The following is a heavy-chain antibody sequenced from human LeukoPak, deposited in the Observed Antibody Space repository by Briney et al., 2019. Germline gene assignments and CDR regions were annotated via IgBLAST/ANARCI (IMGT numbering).Heavy chain of an antibody. Sequence: GGSLRLSCAASGFTFSSYSMTWVRQAPGKGLEWVSSISSSSSCIYYADSVKGRFTISRDNAKNSLYLQMNSLRAEDTAVYYCARGSGIYDSSGYYPTDLDYWGQGTLVTVSS. V-gene: IGHV3-21*01. CDR1: GFTFSSYS. CDR3: ARGSGIYDSSGYYPTDLDY. CDR2: ISSSSSCI. D-gene: IGHD3-22*01. J-gene: IGHJ4*02.